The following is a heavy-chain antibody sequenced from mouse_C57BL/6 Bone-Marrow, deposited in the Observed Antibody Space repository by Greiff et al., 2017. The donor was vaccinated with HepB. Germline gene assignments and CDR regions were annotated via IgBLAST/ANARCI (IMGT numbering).Heavy chain of an antibody. CDR3: AREERILRDYAMDY. Sequence: EVQLQQSGPELVKPGASVKISCKASGYTFTDYYMNWVKQSHGKSLEWIGDINPNNGGTSYNQKFKGKATLTVDKSSSTAYMELRSLTSEYSAVYYCAREERILRDYAMDYWGQGTSVTVSS. CDR1: GYTFTDYY. CDR2: INPNNGGT. V-gene: IGHV1-26*01. J-gene: IGHJ4*01. D-gene: IGHD2-12*01.